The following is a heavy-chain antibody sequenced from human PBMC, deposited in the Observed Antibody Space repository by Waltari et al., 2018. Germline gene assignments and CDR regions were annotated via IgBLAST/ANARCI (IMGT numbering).Heavy chain of an antibody. CDR1: GGSISSSSYY. CDR3: AKAVAGKVGGFDP. J-gene: IGHJ5*02. Sequence: QLQLQESGPGLVKPSETLSLTCTVPGGSISSSSYYWGWSRQPPGKGLEWIGSIYDSGSTYYNPSLKSRVTISVDTSKNQFSLKLSSVTAADTAVYYCAKAVAGKVGGFDPWGQGTLVTVSS. V-gene: IGHV4-39*07. CDR2: IYDSGST. D-gene: IGHD6-19*01.